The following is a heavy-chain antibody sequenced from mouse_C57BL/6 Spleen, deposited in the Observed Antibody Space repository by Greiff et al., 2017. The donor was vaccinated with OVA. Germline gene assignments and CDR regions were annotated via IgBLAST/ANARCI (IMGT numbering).Heavy chain of an antibody. D-gene: IGHD2-5*01. J-gene: IGHJ4*01. CDR3: APIVTTNYAMDY. Sequence: VQLQQSGPELVQPGASVKISCKASGYAFSSSWMNWVKQRPGKGLEWIGRIYPGDGDTNYNGKFKGKATLTADKSSSTAYMQLSSLTSEDSAVYFCAPIVTTNYAMDYWGQGTSVTVSS. CDR2: IYPGDGDT. V-gene: IGHV1-82*01. CDR1: GYAFSSSW.